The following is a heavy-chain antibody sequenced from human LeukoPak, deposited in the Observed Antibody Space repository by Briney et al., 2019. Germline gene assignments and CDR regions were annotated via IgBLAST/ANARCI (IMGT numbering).Heavy chain of an antibody. CDR2: VSYDGSNK. J-gene: IGHJ4*02. D-gene: IGHD2-8*02. CDR1: GFTFSSYA. V-gene: IGHV3-30-3*01. CDR3: ARPGSGGSLDY. Sequence: GGSLRLSCAASGFTFSSYAMSWVRQAPGKGLEWVAVVSYDGSNKYYADSVKGRFTISRDNSENTLYLQMNSLRLEDTAVYYCARPGSGGSLDYWGQGTLVTVSS.